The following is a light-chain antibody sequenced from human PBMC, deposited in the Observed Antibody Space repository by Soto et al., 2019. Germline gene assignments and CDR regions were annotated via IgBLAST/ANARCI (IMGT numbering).Light chain of an antibody. CDR2: DAS. V-gene: IGKV1-5*01. CDR3: QQYNTWPPIT. Sequence: DIQMTQSPSTLSASVGDRVTITCRASQSLNSLLAWYQQKPGRAPKLLIYDASTLESGVPSRFSGSGSGTDFTLTISSLQSEDFAVYYCQQYNTWPPITFGQGTRLEIK. J-gene: IGKJ5*01. CDR1: QSLNSL.